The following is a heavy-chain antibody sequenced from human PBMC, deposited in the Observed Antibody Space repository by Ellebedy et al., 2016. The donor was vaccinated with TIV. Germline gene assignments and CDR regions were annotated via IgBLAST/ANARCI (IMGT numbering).Heavy chain of an antibody. V-gene: IGHV1-3*01. CDR3: AKDINSGGNSHYSLDY. J-gene: IGHJ4*02. CDR2: VNAGDGNT. D-gene: IGHD4-23*01. CDR1: GYTFTSYA. Sequence: AASVKVSCKASGYTFTSYAIHWVRQAPGQGLEWMGWVNAGDGNTRYSQKFQGRVTFARDTSASTAYMELSSLRSEDTAVYYCAKDINSGGNSHYSLDYWGQGTLVSVSS.